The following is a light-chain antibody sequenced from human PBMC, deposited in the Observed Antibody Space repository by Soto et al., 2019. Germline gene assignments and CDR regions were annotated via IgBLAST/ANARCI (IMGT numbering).Light chain of an antibody. Sequence: EIVLTQSPATLSLFPGERATLSYRASESVDTHLAWYQQKPGQAPRLLIYDASKRATGIPARFTGGGSGTAFTLTISSLEPEDFAVYYCQQRTNWKTFGQGTKVEIK. V-gene: IGKV3-11*01. CDR1: ESVDTH. J-gene: IGKJ1*01. CDR2: DAS. CDR3: QQRTNWKT.